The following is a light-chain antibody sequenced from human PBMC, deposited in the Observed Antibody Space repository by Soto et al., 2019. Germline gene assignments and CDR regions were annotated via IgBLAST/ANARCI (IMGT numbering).Light chain of an antibody. Sequence: EIVMTQSPATLSVSPGERVTLSCRASQSVSSNNLAWYQQRPGQAPRVVIYGASSRATGIPERFSGSGSGTDFTLTISRLEPEDFAVYYCQQYGRSPFTFGPGTKVDIK. J-gene: IGKJ3*01. CDR3: QQYGRSPFT. CDR2: GAS. V-gene: IGKV3-20*01. CDR1: QSVSSNN.